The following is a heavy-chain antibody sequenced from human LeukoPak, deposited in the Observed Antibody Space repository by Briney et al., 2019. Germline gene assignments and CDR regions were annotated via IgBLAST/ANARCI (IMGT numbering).Heavy chain of an antibody. V-gene: IGHV1-69*06. CDR3: ARDAGGYYYDSSGYYALGYFDY. Sequence: SVKVSCKASGDTFSSYAISWVRQAPGQGLEWMGGIIPIFGTANYAQKFQGRVTITADKSTSTAYMELSSLRSEDTAVYYCARDAGGYYYDSSGYYALGYFDYWGQGTLVTVSS. J-gene: IGHJ4*02. CDR1: GDTFSSYA. CDR2: IIPIFGTA. D-gene: IGHD3-22*01.